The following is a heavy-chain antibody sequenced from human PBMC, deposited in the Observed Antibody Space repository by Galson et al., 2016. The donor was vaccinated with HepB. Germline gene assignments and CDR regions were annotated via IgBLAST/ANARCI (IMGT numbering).Heavy chain of an antibody. CDR2: LNPDSGST. J-gene: IGHJ2*01. D-gene: IGHD1-26*01. CDR3: ARDMYSNLRYFDL. V-gene: IGHV1-46*01. Sequence: SVKVSCKASGYTFSRYYIHWVRQAPGQGLEWMGILNPDSGSTSYAQKFQGRVSMTRDMPTRTVYVELRSLSSEDTAVYFCARDMYSNLRYFDLWGRGTLVTVSS. CDR1: GYTFSRYY.